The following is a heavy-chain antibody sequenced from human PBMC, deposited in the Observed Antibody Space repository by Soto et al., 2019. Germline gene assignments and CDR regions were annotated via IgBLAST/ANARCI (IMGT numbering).Heavy chain of an antibody. D-gene: IGHD3-9*01. CDR2: IKPSSGGT. Sequence: ASVKVSSKVSGYTFTDYYMHWLRQAPGQGPEWMGRIKPSSGGTFYAQKFQGRVTMTSDASMTTAFLEVTSLTSDDAAVYYCARAGRALAPFDGLAAWGQGTSVTVSS. CDR1: GYTFTDYY. V-gene: IGHV1-2*06. J-gene: IGHJ5*01. CDR3: ARAGRALAPFDGLAA.